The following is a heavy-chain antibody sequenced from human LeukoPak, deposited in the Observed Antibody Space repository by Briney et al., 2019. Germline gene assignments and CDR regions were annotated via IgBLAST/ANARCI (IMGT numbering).Heavy chain of an antibody. CDR2: INHSGST. CDR1: GGSFSGYY. Sequence: SETLSLTCAVYGGSFSGYYWSWIRQPPGKGLEWIGEINHSGSTNYNPPLKSRVTISVDTSKNQFSLKLSSVTAADTAVYYCARGGRGRAARHFDYWGQGTLVTVSS. CDR3: ARGGRGRAARHFDY. J-gene: IGHJ4*02. D-gene: IGHD6-6*01. V-gene: IGHV4-34*01.